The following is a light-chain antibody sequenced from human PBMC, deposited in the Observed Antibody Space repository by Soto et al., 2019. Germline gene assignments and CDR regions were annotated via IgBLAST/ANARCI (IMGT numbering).Light chain of an antibody. CDR2: DAS. J-gene: IGKJ1*01. Sequence: DIQMTQSPSSLSASVRDRVTITCRASDSISSSLNWYQQKPGKAPKLLIYDASSLQSVVPSRFSGSGSGTDFTLTISSLQPEDFATYYCQQSYSTPRTFGQGTKVEIK. CDR1: DSISSS. V-gene: IGKV1-39*01. CDR3: QQSYSTPRT.